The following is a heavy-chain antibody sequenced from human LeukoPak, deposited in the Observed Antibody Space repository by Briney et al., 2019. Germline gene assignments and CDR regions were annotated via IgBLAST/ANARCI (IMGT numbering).Heavy chain of an antibody. CDR3: AREDGDYDGHSDY. J-gene: IGHJ4*02. D-gene: IGHD4-17*01. CDR2: INPNSGGT. V-gene: IGHV1-2*02. CDR1: GYTFIAYY. Sequence: WASVKVSCKASGYTFIAYYIHWVRQAPGQGLEWMGWINPNSGGTNYAQKFQGRVTMTRDTSISTAYMELSRLRSDDTAVYYCAREDGDYDGHSDYWGQGTLVTVSS.